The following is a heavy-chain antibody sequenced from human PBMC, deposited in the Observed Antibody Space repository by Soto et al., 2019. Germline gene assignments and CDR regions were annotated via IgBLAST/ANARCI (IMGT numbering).Heavy chain of an antibody. V-gene: IGHV4-59*01. J-gene: IGHJ6*03. D-gene: IGHD3-16*01. CDR3: ARRAVNYGYGYYMDV. Sequence: SETLSLTFTVSGVSISSYYWTWIRQPPGKGLEWIGYLYYSGGPNYNPSLKSRVTISIDTSKNQFSLKLSSVTAAATAVYYCARRAVNYGYGYYMDVWGKGTTVTVSS. CDR1: GVSISSYY. CDR2: LYYSGGP.